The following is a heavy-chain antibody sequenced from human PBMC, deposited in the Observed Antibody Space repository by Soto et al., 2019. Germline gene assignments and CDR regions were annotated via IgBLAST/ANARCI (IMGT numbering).Heavy chain of an antibody. J-gene: IGHJ5*02. D-gene: IGHD1-26*01. CDR3: ARRQEGAGPFQYTWLDP. CDR2: TYPGGSDT. V-gene: IGHV5-51*01. Sequence: EVQLMQSGAEVKMPGESLKISCKGSGYRFADYWIAWVRQMPGKGLDWMGSTYPGGSDTRYSPSFQGQVTISTDKSIGTAYLQWNSLQASDTAMYYCARRQEGAGPFQYTWLDPWGQGTLVTVSS. CDR1: GYRFADYW.